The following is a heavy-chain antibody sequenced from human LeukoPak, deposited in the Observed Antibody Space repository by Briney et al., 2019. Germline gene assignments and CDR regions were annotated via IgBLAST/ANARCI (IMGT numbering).Heavy chain of an antibody. V-gene: IGHV1-69*04. J-gene: IGHJ4*02. D-gene: IGHD4-23*01. CDR3: ARFDYGGNKGYD. CDR1: GGTFSSYA. CDR2: IIPILGIA. Sequence: SVKVSCKASGGTFSSYAISWVRQAPGQGLEWMGRIIPILGIANYAQKFQGRVTITADKSTSTAYMEQSSLRSEDTAVYYCARFDYGGNKGYDWGQGTLVTVSS.